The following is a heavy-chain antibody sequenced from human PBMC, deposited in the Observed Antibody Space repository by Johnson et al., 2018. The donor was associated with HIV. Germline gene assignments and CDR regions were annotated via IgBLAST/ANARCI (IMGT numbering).Heavy chain of an antibody. CDR3: VRAGRWSGDTFDI. V-gene: IGHV3-30*14. Sequence: QVQLVESGGGVVQPGRSLRLSCAASGFTFSSYAMHWVRQAPGKGLEWVAVISYDGSNKYYADSVKGRFTISRDNSKNTLYLQMNSLRAWDTAVYYCVRAGRWSGDTFDIWGQGTMVTVSS. CDR1: GFTFSSYA. D-gene: IGHD3-10*01. CDR2: ISYDGSNK. J-gene: IGHJ3*02.